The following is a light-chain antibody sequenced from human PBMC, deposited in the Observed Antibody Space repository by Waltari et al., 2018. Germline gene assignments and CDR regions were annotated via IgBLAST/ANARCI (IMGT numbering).Light chain of an antibody. CDR2: NNT. J-gene: IGLJ3*02. Sequence: QSVLTQPPSVSGAPGQRVTISCTGSSSNIGTGYDVHWYQQLPGTAPKLLIYNNTNRPSGVPDRFSGSKSGTSASLAITGLQAEDEADYYCQSYDSILSAELFGGGTSLTVL. CDR3: QSYDSILSAEL. V-gene: IGLV1-40*01. CDR1: SSNIGTGYD.